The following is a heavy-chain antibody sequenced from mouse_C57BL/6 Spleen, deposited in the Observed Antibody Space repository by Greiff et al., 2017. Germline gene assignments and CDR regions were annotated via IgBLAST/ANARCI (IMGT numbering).Heavy chain of an antibody. D-gene: IGHD2-3*01. CDR2: INPGSGGT. CDR3: ARSLADGYPFFDY. Sequence: VQLQQSGAELVRPGTSVKVSCKASGYAFTNYLIEWVKQRPGQGLEWIGVINPGSGGTNYNEKFKGKETLTADKSSSTAYMQLSSLTSEDSAVYFCARSLADGYPFFDYWGQGTTLTVCS. J-gene: IGHJ2*01. CDR1: GYAFTNYL. V-gene: IGHV1-54*01.